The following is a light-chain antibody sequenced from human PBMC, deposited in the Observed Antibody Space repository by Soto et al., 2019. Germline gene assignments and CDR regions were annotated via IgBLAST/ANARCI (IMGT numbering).Light chain of an antibody. CDR2: QVS. CDR3: MQNTHWPIT. CDR1: QSLVYSDGDTY. V-gene: IGKV2-30*01. J-gene: IGKJ5*01. Sequence: VMTQSPLSLPVTLGQPASISCSSSQSLVYSDGDTYLSWFQQRPGQSPRRLLSQVSNRDSGVPDRFSGSGSGTDFTLKISSVEADDVAVYYCMQNTHWPITFGQGTRLEIK.